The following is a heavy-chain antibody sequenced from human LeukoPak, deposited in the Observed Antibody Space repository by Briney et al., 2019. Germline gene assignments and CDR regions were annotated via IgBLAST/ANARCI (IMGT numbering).Heavy chain of an antibody. V-gene: IGHV4-61*01. Sequence: SETLSLTCTVSGGSVSSGSYYWSWIRQPPGKGLEWIGYIYYSGSTNYNPSLKSRVTMSVDTSKNQFSLKLSSVTAADTAVYFCARETTGAGTARPFDYWGQGTLVTVSS. CDR1: GGSVSSGSYY. CDR3: ARETTGAGTARPFDY. J-gene: IGHJ4*02. CDR2: IYYSGST. D-gene: IGHD6-13*01.